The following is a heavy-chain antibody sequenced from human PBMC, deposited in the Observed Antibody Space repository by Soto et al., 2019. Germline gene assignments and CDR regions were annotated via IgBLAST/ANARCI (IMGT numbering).Heavy chain of an antibody. D-gene: IGHD6-13*01. CDR2: IYYSGST. Sequence: PSETLSLTCTISDGSISSSSYDWGWIRQPPGKGLEWIGSIYYSGSTYYNPSLKSRVTISVDTSKNQFSLKPSSVTAADTAVYYCARHQSHSSSYVDPWGQGTLVTVSS. CDR1: DGSISSSSYD. J-gene: IGHJ5*02. CDR3: ARHQSHSSSYVDP. V-gene: IGHV4-39*01.